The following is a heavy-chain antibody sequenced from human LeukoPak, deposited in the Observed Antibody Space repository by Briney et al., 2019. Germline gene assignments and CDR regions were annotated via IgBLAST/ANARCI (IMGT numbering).Heavy chain of an antibody. D-gene: IGHD6-19*01. Sequence: PGASLRLSCAASGFTFSSYAMSWVRQAPGKGLEWVAVISYDGSNKYYADSVKGRFTISRDNSKNTLYLQMNSLRAEDTAVYYCARDRAVAGSYYYYGMDVWGKGTTVTVSS. CDR1: GFTFSSYA. CDR2: ISYDGSNK. CDR3: ARDRAVAGSYYYYGMDV. J-gene: IGHJ6*04. V-gene: IGHV3-30*04.